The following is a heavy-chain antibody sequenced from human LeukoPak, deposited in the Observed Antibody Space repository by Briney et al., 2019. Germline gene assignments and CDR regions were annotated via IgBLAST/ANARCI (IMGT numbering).Heavy chain of an antibody. J-gene: IGHJ4*02. Sequence: SETLSLTCAAYGGSFSGYYWSWIRQPPGKGLEWIGEINHSGSTNYNPSLKSRVTISVDTSKNQFSLKLSSVTAADTAVYYCARGQTPTYYYDSSGYWTYWGQGTLVTVSS. CDR1: GGSFSGYY. CDR3: ARGQTPTYYYDSSGYWTY. V-gene: IGHV4-34*01. CDR2: INHSGST. D-gene: IGHD3-22*01.